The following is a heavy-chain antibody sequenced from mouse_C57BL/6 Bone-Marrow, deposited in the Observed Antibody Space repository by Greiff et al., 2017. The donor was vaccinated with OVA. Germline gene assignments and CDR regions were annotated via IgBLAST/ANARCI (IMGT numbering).Heavy chain of an antibody. CDR1: GFTFSDYY. Sequence: EVKVVESEGGLVQPGSSMKLSCTASGFTFSDYYMAWVRQVPEKGLEWVANINYDGSSTYYLDSLKSRFIISRDNAKNILYLQMSSLKSEYTATYYCARRGTGPYFDYWGQGTTLTVSS. CDR2: INYDGSST. J-gene: IGHJ2*01. CDR3: ARRGTGPYFDY. V-gene: IGHV5-16*02. D-gene: IGHD4-1*01.